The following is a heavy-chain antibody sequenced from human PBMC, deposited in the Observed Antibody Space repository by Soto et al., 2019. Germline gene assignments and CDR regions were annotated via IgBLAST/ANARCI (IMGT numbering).Heavy chain of an antibody. CDR1: GFTFSSYG. V-gene: IGHV3-33*01. D-gene: IGHD6-19*01. CDR2: IWYDGSNK. J-gene: IGHJ4*02. CDR3: ARTYSSGWYYFDY. Sequence: QVQLVEAGGGVVQPGRSLRLSCAASGFTFSSYGMHWVRQAPGKGLEWVAVIWYDGSNKYYADSVKGRFTISRDNSKNTLYLQRNSLRAEDTAVYYCARTYSSGWYYFDYWGQGTLVTVSS.